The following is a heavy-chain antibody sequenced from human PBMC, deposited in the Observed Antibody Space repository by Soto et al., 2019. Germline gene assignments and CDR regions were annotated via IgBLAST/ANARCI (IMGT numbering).Heavy chain of an antibody. D-gene: IGHD6-19*01. CDR2: INAGNGNT. V-gene: IGHV1-3*01. CDR3: ARVLGSGWYFDY. J-gene: IGHJ4*02. CDR1: GYTFTSYA. Sequence: GASVKVSCKASGYTFTSYAMHWVRQAPGQRLEWMGWINAGNGNTKYSQKFQGRVTITRDTSTSTAYMELSSLRSDDTAVYYCARVLGSGWYFDYWGQGTLVTVSS.